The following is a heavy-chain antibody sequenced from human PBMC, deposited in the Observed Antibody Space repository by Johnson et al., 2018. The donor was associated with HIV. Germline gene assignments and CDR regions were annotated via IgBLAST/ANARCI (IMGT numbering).Heavy chain of an antibody. CDR2: IRYDGSNK. Sequence: QVQLVESGGGAVQPGKSLRLSCAASGFTFSSYAMHWVRQAPGKGLEWVAVIRYDGSNKYYADSVKGRFTISRDNSKNTLYLQMNSLRAEDTAVYYCARDGVATEAHDAFDIWGQGTMVTVSS. D-gene: IGHD5-12*01. CDR1: GFTFSSYA. J-gene: IGHJ3*02. V-gene: IGHV3-33*01. CDR3: ARDGVATEAHDAFDI.